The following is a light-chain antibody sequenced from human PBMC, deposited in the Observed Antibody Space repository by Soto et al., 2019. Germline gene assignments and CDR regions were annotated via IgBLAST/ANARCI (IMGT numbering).Light chain of an antibody. V-gene: IGKV3-15*01. Sequence: ERVMTQSPATLSVSPGERATLSCRASHSVGSNLAWYQQKPGQAPRLLIFGASSRATGVPARFSGSGSGTEFTLTINSLQSEDFEVYFCQQYDNLPLTFGRGTKVDIX. CDR2: GAS. CDR1: HSVGSN. CDR3: QQYDNLPLT. J-gene: IGKJ4*02.